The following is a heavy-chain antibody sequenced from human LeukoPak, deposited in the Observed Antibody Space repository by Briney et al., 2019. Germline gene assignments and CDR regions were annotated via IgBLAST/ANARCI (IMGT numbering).Heavy chain of an antibody. D-gene: IGHD6-6*01. CDR2: VSSSSSYI. V-gene: IGHV3-21*01. Sequence: GGSLRLSCAASGFTFSSYSMNWVRQAPGKGLEWVSSVSSSSSYIYYADSVKGRFTISRDNAKNSLYLQMNSLRAEDTAVYYCARTSRQLAATTENWFDPWGQGTLVTVSS. J-gene: IGHJ5*02. CDR3: ARTSRQLAATTENWFDP. CDR1: GFTFSSYS.